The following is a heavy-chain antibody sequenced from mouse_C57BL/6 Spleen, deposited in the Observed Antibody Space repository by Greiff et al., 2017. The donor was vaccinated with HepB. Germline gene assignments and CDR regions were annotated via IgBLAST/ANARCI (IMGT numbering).Heavy chain of an antibody. V-gene: IGHV3-6*01. Sequence: ESGPGLVKPSQSLSLTCSVTGYSITSGYYWNWIRQFPGNKLEWMGYISYDGSNNYNPSLKNRISITRDTSKNQFFLKLNSVTTEDTATYYCARETTADYYAMDYWGQGTSVTVSS. CDR1: GYSITSGYY. J-gene: IGHJ4*01. CDR2: ISYDGSN. CDR3: ARETTADYYAMDY. D-gene: IGHD1-2*01.